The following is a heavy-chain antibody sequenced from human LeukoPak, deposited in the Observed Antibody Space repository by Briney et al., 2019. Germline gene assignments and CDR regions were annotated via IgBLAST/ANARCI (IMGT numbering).Heavy chain of an antibody. CDR2: IYYSGST. J-gene: IGHJ4*02. D-gene: IGHD2-2*01. Sequence: PSETLSLTCTVSGGSISSYYWSWIQQPPGKGLEWIGYIYYSGSTNYNPSLKSRVTISVDTSKNQFSLKLSSVTAADTAVYYCARVRNGVSMPSFDYWGQGTLVTVSS. V-gene: IGHV4-59*01. CDR1: GGSISSYY. CDR3: ARVRNGVSMPSFDY.